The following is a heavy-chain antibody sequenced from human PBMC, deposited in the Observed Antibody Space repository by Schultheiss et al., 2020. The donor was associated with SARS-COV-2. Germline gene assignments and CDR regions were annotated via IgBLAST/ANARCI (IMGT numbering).Heavy chain of an antibody. D-gene: IGHD1-26*01. V-gene: IGHV4-4*02. J-gene: IGHJ5*02. CDR2: IYYSGST. CDR1: GGSISSGHW. CDR3: ERGPVGAIGAGWFDP. Sequence: SETLSLTCAVSGGSISSGHWWSWVRQPPGKGLEWIGYIYYSGSTYYNPSLKSRVTISVDTSKNQFSLKLSSVTAADTAVYYCERGPVGAIGAGWFDPWGQRTLVTVSS.